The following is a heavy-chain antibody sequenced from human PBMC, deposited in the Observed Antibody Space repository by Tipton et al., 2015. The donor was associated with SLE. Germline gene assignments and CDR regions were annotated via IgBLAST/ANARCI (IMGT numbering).Heavy chain of an antibody. CDR1: GFTFNKAW. CDR3: STNPTSGF. CDR2: IKSKTDDGTI. V-gene: IGHV3-15*01. D-gene: IGHD3-10*01. J-gene: IGHJ4*02. Sequence: GSLRLSCAASGFTFNKAWLSWVRQAPGKGLEWVSRIKSKTDDGTIDYAAPVKGRFTISRDDSGNTLYLQMNSLKTEDTAVYYCSTNPTSGFWGQGTLVTVSS.